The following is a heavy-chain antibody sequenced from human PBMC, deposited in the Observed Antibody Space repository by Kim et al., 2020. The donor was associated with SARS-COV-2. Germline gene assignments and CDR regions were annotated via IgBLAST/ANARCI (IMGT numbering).Heavy chain of an antibody. V-gene: IGHV3-30*18. CDR2: ISYDGNTK. J-gene: IGHJ4*02. CDR1: GFTFSNYG. D-gene: IGHD6-13*01. Sequence: LSLTCAAAGFTFSNYGMHWVRRAPGKGLEWVAVISYDGNTKYYRESVKGRFTISRDNSKNTVYLQMNSLQPEDTAVFYCAKGGSYSSSQLFDFWGQGTLVTVSS. CDR3: AKGGSYSSSQLFDF.